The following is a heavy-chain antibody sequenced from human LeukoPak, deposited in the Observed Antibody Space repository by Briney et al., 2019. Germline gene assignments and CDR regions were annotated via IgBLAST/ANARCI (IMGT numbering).Heavy chain of an antibody. CDR3: ARVSGWYWFDP. CDR2: IYYSGST. D-gene: IGHD6-19*01. CDR1: GGSISSYY. V-gene: IGHV4-59*01. Sequence: SETLSLTCSVSGGSISSYYWSWLLQPPGKGLEGIGCIYYSGSTNYNPSLKSRVTISVDTSKNQFSLKLSSVTAADTAVYYCARVSGWYWFDPSGQGTLVTVS. J-gene: IGHJ5*02.